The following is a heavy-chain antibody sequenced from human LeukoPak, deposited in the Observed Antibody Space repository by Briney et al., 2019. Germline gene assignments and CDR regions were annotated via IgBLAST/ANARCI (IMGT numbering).Heavy chain of an antibody. CDR3: ARRIIWFDP. V-gene: IGHV4-39*01. Sequence: SDTLPLTCIFSGGSIIRNSFHWGWIRQPPGKDLEWIGCIDYCGSTSYIPSLKRRVTISVDTSKNQFSLQPQSVTPAHTSVCYCARRIIWFDPWGQGTLVTVSS. CDR1: GGSIIRNSFH. J-gene: IGHJ5*02. CDR2: IDYCGST. D-gene: IGHD2-21*01.